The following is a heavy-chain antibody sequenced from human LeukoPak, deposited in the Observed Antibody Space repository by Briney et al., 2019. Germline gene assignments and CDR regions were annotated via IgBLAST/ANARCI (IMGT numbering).Heavy chain of an antibody. CDR3: ARRRGMAFDY. J-gene: IGHJ4*02. V-gene: IGHV4-34*01. CDR2: INHSGST. D-gene: IGHD5-24*01. CDR1: GGSFSGYY. Sequence: SETLSLTCAVYGGSFSGYYWSWIRQPPGKGLEWIGEINHSGSTNYNPSFKSRVTISVDTSKNQFSLKLSSVTAADTAVYYCARRRGMAFDYWGQGILVTVSS.